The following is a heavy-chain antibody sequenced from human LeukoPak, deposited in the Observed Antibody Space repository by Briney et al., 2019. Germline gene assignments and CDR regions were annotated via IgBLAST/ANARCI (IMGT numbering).Heavy chain of an antibody. CDR2: ISSSGGST. J-gene: IGHJ4*02. Sequence: GGSLRLSCAASGFTFSTYAMSWVRQAPGKGLEWVSTISSSGGSTYYADSVKGRFTISRDNAKNSLYLQMNSLRAEDTAVYYCARVPSVGYNQDYWGQGTLVTVSS. CDR1: GFTFSTYA. CDR3: ARVPSVGYNQDY. D-gene: IGHD5-24*01. V-gene: IGHV3-23*01.